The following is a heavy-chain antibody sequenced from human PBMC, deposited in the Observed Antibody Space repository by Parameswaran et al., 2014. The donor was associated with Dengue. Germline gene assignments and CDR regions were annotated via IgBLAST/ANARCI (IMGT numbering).Heavy chain of an antibody. Sequence: PGKALEWLAHIFSNDEKSYSTSLKSRLTISKDTSKSQVVLTMTNMDPVDTATYYCARMSNSGWYYYGMDVWGQGTTVTVSS. D-gene: IGHD6-19*01. CDR2: IFSNDEK. V-gene: IGHV2-26*01. J-gene: IGHJ6*02. CDR3: ARMSNSGWYYYGMDV.